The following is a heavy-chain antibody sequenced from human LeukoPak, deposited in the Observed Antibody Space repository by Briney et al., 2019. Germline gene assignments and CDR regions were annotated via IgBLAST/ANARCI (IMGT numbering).Heavy chain of an antibody. CDR2: IHSRGTT. CDR3: ARDEYGDFQGFDF. CDR1: GVSITSYY. V-gene: IGHV4-59*13. J-gene: IGHJ4*02. D-gene: IGHD4-17*01. Sequence: NPSETLCLTCSVSGVSITSYYWNWLRQSPGKGLEWLGNIHSRGTTNYNPSLKSRVTLSLDTSKSQFALKVTSVTAADTAVYYCARDEYGDFQGFDFWGQGTRVTVSS.